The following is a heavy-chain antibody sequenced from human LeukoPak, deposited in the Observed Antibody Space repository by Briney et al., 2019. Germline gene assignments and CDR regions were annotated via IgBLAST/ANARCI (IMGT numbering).Heavy chain of an antibody. CDR1: GYTFTSYG. V-gene: IGHV1-18*01. CDR2: ISAYNGNT. CDR3: SRVDPYYDILTGYYTGSVDY. Sequence: ASVKVSCKASGYTFTSYGISWVRQAPGQGLEWMGWISAYNGNTNYAQKLQGRVTMTTDTSTTTAYMEMKSLRSDDTAMYYCSRVDPYYDILTGYYTGSVDYWGQGTLVTVSS. J-gene: IGHJ4*02. D-gene: IGHD3-9*01.